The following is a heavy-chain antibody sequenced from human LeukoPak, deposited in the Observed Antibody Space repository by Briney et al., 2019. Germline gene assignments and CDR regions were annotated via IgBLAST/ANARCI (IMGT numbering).Heavy chain of an antibody. D-gene: IGHD3-3*01. CDR2: VIPIFGTA. Sequence: SVKVSCKASGGTFSSYAISWVRQAPGQGLEWMGGVIPIFGTANYAQKFQGRVTITTDESTSTAYMELRSLRSEDTAVYYCASVTSIDFWSGYYQRYAFDIWGQGTMVTVSS. CDR1: GGTFSSYA. J-gene: IGHJ3*02. V-gene: IGHV1-69*05. CDR3: ASVTSIDFWSGYYQRYAFDI.